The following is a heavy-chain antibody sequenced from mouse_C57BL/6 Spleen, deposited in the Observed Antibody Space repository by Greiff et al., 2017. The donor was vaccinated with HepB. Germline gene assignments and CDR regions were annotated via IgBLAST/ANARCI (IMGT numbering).Heavy chain of an antibody. Sequence: QVQLKQPGAELVMPGASVKLSCKASGYTFTSYWMHWVKQRPGQGLEWIGEIDPSDSYTNYNQKFKGKSTMTVDKSSSTAYMQLSSLTSEDSAVYYCATYSNYEGDYAMDYWGQGTSVTVSS. V-gene: IGHV1-69*01. D-gene: IGHD2-5*01. J-gene: IGHJ4*01. CDR1: GYTFTSYW. CDR3: ATYSNYEGDYAMDY. CDR2: IDPSDSYT.